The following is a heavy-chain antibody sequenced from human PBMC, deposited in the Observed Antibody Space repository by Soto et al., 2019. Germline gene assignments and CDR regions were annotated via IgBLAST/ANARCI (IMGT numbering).Heavy chain of an antibody. V-gene: IGHV3-74*03. CDR2: ISYDGTET. CDR3: ARGSEAYYYYYGMDV. J-gene: IGHJ6*02. Sequence: GGSLRLSCAASGFTFSGYWMHWVRQAPGKGLVWVSHISYDGTETTYADSVKGRFTISGDNPKSTLYLQMNSVRAEDTGVYYCARGSEAYYYYYGMDVWGQGTTVTVSS. CDR1: GFTFSGYW.